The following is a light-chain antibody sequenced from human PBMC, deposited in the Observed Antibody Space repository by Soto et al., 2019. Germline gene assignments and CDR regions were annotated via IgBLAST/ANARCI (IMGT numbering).Light chain of an antibody. J-gene: IGLJ2*01. Sequence: QSALTQPASVSGSPGPSITLSCTGTSSDVGSYNLVSWYQLHPGKAPKLMIYEGTKRPSGVSNRFSGSKSGSTASLTISGLQAEDEADYYCCSYAGSSSDVVFGGGTKLTVL. V-gene: IGLV2-23*01. CDR1: SSDVGSYNL. CDR3: CSYAGSSSDVV. CDR2: EGT.